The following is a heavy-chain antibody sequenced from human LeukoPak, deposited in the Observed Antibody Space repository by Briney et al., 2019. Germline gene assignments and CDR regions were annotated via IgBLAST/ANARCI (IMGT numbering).Heavy chain of an antibody. V-gene: IGHV3-64*01. D-gene: IGHD3-9*01. CDR2: ISSNGGST. J-gene: IGHJ6*02. CDR1: GFTFSSYA. Sequence: GGSLRLSCAASGFTFSSYAMHWVRQAPGKGLEYVSTISSNGGSTCYANSMKGRFTISRDNSKNTLYLQMGSLRVEDMAVYYCARAYYDILTGRAKYGMDVWGQGTTVTVSS. CDR3: ARAYYDILTGRAKYGMDV.